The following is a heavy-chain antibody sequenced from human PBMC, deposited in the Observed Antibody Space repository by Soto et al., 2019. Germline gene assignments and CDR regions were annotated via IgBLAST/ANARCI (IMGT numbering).Heavy chain of an antibody. J-gene: IGHJ4*02. CDR3: ARDADYGDHGRYFDY. D-gene: IGHD4-17*01. CDR2: ISSSSSYI. CDR1: GFTFDDYA. Sequence: EVQLVESGGGLVQPGRSLRLSCAASGFTFDDYAMHWVRQAPGKGLEWVSSISSSSSYIYYADSVKGRFTISRDNAKNSLYLQMNSLRAEDTAVYYCARDADYGDHGRYFDYWGQGTLVTVSS. V-gene: IGHV3-21*01.